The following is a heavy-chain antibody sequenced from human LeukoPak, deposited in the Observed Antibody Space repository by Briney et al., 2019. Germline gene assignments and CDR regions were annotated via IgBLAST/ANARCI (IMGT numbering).Heavy chain of an antibody. CDR1: GGSISSSSYY. CDR3: ARDSSGWYFYIDY. D-gene: IGHD6-19*01. CDR2: IYYSGST. V-gene: IGHV4-39*07. Sequence: PSETLSLTCTVSGGSISSSSYYWGWIRQPPGKGLEWIGSIYYSGSTYYNPSLKSRVTISVDTSKNQFSLKLSSVTAADTAVYYCARDSSGWYFYIDYWGQGTLVTVSS. J-gene: IGHJ4*02.